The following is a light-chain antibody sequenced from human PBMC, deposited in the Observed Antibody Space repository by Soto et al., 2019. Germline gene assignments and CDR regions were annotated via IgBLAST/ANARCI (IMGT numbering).Light chain of an antibody. CDR3: QQYNNWPPYT. J-gene: IGKJ2*01. V-gene: IGKV3-15*01. CDR1: QSVSSN. CDR2: GAS. Sequence: EIVMTQSPATLSVSPGERATLSCRASQSVSSNFAWYQQKPGQAPRLLIYGASTRATGIPARFSGSGSGTEFTLTFGSLQSEDFAVYYCQQYNNWPPYTFGQGTKLEIK.